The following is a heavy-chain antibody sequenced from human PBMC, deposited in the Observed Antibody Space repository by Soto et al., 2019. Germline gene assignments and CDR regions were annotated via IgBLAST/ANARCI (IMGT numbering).Heavy chain of an antibody. CDR3: ARRYGSVFDY. J-gene: IGHJ4*02. V-gene: IGHV4-59*01. D-gene: IGHD6-19*01. Sequence: QVQLQESGPGLVKPSETLSLTCTASGGSISSYYWSWIRQPPGKGLEWIGYIYYSGSTKYNPSLKSRVTISVDTSKNQFSLKLSSVTAADTAVYYCARRYGSVFDYWGQGTLVTV. CDR1: GGSISSYY. CDR2: IYYSGST.